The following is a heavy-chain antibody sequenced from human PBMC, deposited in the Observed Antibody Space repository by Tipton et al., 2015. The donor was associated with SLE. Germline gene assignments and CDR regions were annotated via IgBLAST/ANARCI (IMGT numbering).Heavy chain of an antibody. J-gene: IGHJ3*02. V-gene: IGHV4-30-4*01. CDR1: GGSISSGDYY. CDR3: ARGGFSSGWSHDAFDI. CDR2: IYYSGST. Sequence: TLSLTCTVSGGSISSGDYYWSWIRQPPGKGLEWIGYIYYSGSTYYNPSLKSRVTISVDTSKNQFSLKLSSVTAADTAVYYCARGGFSSGWSHDAFDIWGQGTMVTVSS. D-gene: IGHD6-19*01.